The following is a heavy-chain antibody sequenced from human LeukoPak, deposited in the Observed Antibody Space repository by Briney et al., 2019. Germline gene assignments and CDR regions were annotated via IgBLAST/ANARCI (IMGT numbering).Heavy chain of an antibody. CDR1: GFTFSSHW. J-gene: IGHJ3*02. V-gene: IGHV3-7*01. CDR3: ARWIVVVGAFDI. CDR2: IKQDGSEK. Sequence: GGSLRLSCAASGFTFSSHWMSWVRQAPGKGLEWVANIKQDGSEKYYVDSVKGRFTISRDNAKNSLYLQMNSLRAEDTAVYYCARWIVVVGAFDIWGQGTMVTVSS. D-gene: IGHD2-2*01.